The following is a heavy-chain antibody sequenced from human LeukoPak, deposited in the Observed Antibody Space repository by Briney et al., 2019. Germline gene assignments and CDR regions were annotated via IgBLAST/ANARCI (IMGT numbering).Heavy chain of an antibody. CDR2: ISDSGGST. CDR1: GFTVSSNY. Sequence: GGSLRLSCAASGFTVSSNYMSWVRQAPGKGLEWVSRISDSGGSTYYADSVKGRFTISRDNSKNTLYLQINSLRAEDTAVYYCAKDYGSGGYHYDYWGQGTLVTVSS. CDR3: AKDYGSGGYHYDY. V-gene: IGHV3-23*01. D-gene: IGHD3-22*01. J-gene: IGHJ4*02.